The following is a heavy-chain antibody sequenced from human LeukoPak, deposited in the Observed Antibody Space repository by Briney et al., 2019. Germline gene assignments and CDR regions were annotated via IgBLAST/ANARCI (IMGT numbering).Heavy chain of an antibody. CDR1: GFTVSSNY. J-gene: IGHJ4*02. Sequence: GGSLGLSCAASGFTVSSNYMSWVRQAPGKGLEWVSVIYSGGSTYYADSVKGRFTISRDNSKNTLYLQMNSLRAEDTAVYYCARGPSSYSSGWYYFDYWGQGPLVTVSS. D-gene: IGHD6-19*01. V-gene: IGHV3-66*01. CDR3: ARGPSSYSSGWYYFDY. CDR2: IYSGGST.